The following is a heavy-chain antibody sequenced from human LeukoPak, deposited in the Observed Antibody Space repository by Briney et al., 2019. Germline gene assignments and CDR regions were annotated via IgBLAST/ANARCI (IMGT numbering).Heavy chain of an antibody. Sequence: PGGSLRLSCAASLFSFSRAWMSTVRQAPGKGLEWVANIRQDGSEKYYVDSVKGRFTISRDNAKNSLYLQMNSLRAEDTAVYYCARAGGSRFDPWGQGTLVTVSS. V-gene: IGHV3-7*05. CDR2: IRQDGSEK. CDR3: ARAGGSRFDP. D-gene: IGHD2-15*01. CDR1: LFSFSRAW. J-gene: IGHJ5*02.